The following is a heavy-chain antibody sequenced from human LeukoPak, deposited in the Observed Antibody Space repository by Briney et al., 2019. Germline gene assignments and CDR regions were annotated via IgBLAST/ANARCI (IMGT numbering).Heavy chain of an antibody. D-gene: IGHD6-19*01. J-gene: IGHJ5*02. CDR2: IYHSGST. CDR3: ARGSSGWYDYWFDP. Sequence: PSETLSLTCTVSGDSINGYSINSYYWNWIRQPPGKGLEWIGSIYHSGSTYYNPSLKSRVTISVDTSKNQFSLKLSSVTAADTAVYYCARGSSGWYDYWFDPWGQGTLVTVSS. V-gene: IGHV4-38-2*02. CDR1: GDSINGYSINSYY.